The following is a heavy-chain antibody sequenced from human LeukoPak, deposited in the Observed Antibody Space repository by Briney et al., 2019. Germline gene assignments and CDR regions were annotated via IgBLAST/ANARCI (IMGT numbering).Heavy chain of an antibody. CDR1: GFTFSNYW. D-gene: IGHD1-26*01. CDR2: INRDGSTT. Sequence: GGSLRLSCAASGFTFSNYWVHWVRQAPGKGLVWVSRINRDGSTTNYANSVKGRFTVSRDNAKNTLGLQMNSLRAEDTAVYFCSRGQLGATYFDYWGQGILVTVSP. CDR3: SRGQLGATYFDY. J-gene: IGHJ4*02. V-gene: IGHV3-74*01.